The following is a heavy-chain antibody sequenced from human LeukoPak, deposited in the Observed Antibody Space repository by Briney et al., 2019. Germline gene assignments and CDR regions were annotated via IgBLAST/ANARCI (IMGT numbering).Heavy chain of an antibody. CDR3: ARIFQGYCSGGSCYIHY. CDR2: GIGGST. J-gene: IGHJ4*02. Sequence: GIGGSTYYADSVKGRFTICRDNSKKRMYLQMNSLRAEDTAVYYCARIFQGYCSGGSCYIHYWGQGTLVTVSS. V-gene: IGHV3-23*01. D-gene: IGHD2-15*01.